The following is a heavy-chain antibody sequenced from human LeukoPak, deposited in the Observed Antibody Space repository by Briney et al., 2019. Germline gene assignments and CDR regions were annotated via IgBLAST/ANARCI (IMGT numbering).Heavy chain of an antibody. Sequence: PGGSLRLSCAASGFTFSFHLMTWVRQAPGKGLEWVANIKYDGSEMYYVDSVKGRFTISRDNAKSSLFLQMNSLRAEDTAVYYCARGSYDLRGQGTLVTVSS. D-gene: IGHD3-10*01. CDR3: ARGSYDL. CDR1: GFTFSFHL. J-gene: IGHJ5*02. CDR2: IKYDGSEM. V-gene: IGHV3-7*01.